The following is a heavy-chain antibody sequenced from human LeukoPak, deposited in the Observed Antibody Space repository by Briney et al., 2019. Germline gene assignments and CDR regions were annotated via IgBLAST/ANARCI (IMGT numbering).Heavy chain of an antibody. CDR1: GFTFDDYA. V-gene: IGHV3-43*02. J-gene: IGHJ3*01. CDR3: AKDMTNTGWVL. CDR2: ITGDGGRA. Sequence: GGSLRLSCAASGFTFDDYAMHWVRQAPGKGLEWVSFITGDGGRAYYADSVKGRFTISRDNSKNSLYLQMNGLRTEDTALYYCAKDMTNTGWVLWGQGTMVTVSS. D-gene: IGHD6-19*01.